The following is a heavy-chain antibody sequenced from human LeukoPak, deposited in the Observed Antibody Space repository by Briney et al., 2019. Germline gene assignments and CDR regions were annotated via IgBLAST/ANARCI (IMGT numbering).Heavy chain of an antibody. Sequence: PGGSLRLSCAASGFTFSSYSMNWVRQAPGKGLEWVSSISSSSSYIYYADSVKGRFTISRDNAKNSLYLQMNSLRAEDTAVYYCARLRGYCSGGSCSGAFDIWGQGTMVTVSS. D-gene: IGHD2-15*01. CDR1: GFTFSSYS. V-gene: IGHV3-21*01. J-gene: IGHJ3*02. CDR3: ARLRGYCSGGSCSGAFDI. CDR2: ISSSSSYI.